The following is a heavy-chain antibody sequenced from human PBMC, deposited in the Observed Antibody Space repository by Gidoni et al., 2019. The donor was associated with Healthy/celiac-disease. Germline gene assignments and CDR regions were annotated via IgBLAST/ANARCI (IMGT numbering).Heavy chain of an antibody. J-gene: IGHJ4*02. Sequence: VSAISGSGGSTYYADSVKGRFTISRDNSKNTLYLQMNSLRAEDTAVYYCAKSPPWFGEDPGYYFDYWGQGTLVTVSS. CDR3: AKSPPWFGEDPGYYFDY. CDR2: ISGSGGST. D-gene: IGHD3-10*01. V-gene: IGHV3-23*01.